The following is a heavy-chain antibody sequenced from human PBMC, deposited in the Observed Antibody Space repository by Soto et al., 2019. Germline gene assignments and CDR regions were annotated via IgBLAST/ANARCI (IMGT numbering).Heavy chain of an antibody. CDR3: ARVIAGTTAYFDY. Sequence: SVKVSCKASGGTFSSYAISWVRQAPGQGLEWMGGIIPIFGTANYTQKFQGRVTITADESTSTAYMELSSLRSEDTAVYYCARVIAGTTAYFDYWGQGTLVTVSS. J-gene: IGHJ4*02. D-gene: IGHD1-20*01. V-gene: IGHV1-69*13. CDR1: GGTFSSYA. CDR2: IIPIFGTA.